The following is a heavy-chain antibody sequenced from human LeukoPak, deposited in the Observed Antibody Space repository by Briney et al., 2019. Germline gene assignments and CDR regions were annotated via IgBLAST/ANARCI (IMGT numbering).Heavy chain of an antibody. Sequence: ASVKVSCKASGYTFTNYGISWVRQAPGQGLEWMGWISAYNGNTNYAQKVQGRVTMTTDTSTSTAYMELRSLRSDDTAVYYCARDNYGGNSGYFDLWGRGTLVTVSS. CDR3: ARDNYGGNSGYFDL. V-gene: IGHV1-18*01. CDR1: GYTFTNYG. J-gene: IGHJ2*01. D-gene: IGHD4-23*01. CDR2: ISAYNGNT.